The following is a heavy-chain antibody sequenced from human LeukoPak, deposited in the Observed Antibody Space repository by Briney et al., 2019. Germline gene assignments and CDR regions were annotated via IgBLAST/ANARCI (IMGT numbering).Heavy chain of an antibody. D-gene: IGHD3-10*01. Sequence: ASVKVSCKASGGSISSYAISWVRQAPGQGLEWMGGIIPLFGAANYAQKFQGRVTITADESTSTAYMELSSLRSEDTAVYYCARPRGSGNYFSGDYWGQGTLVTVSS. CDR3: ARPRGSGNYFSGDY. J-gene: IGHJ4*02. CDR1: GGSISSYA. CDR2: IIPLFGAA. V-gene: IGHV1-69*13.